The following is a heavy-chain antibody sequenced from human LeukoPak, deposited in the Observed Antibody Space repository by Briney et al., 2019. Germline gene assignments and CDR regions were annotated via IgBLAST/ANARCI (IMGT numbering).Heavy chain of an antibody. V-gene: IGHV1-69*04. CDR3: ARGPPLGAFDI. Sequence: ASVKVSCKASGGTFSSYAISWVRQAPGQGLEWMGRIIPILGIANYAQKFQGRVTITADKSTSTAYMELSSLRSEDTAVYYCARGPPLGAFDIWGQGTMVTVSS. CDR1: GGTFSSYA. CDR2: IIPILGIA. J-gene: IGHJ3*02. D-gene: IGHD3-16*01.